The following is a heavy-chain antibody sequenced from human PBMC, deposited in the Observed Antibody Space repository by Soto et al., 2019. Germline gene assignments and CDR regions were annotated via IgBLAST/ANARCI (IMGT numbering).Heavy chain of an antibody. CDR3: ASSAADNFDY. D-gene: IGHD6-13*01. V-gene: IGHV4-39*01. J-gene: IGHJ4*02. Sequence: QLQLQESGPGLVKPSETLSLTCTVSGGSISSSSYYWGWIRQPPGKGLEWIGRIYYSGSTYYNPSLKSRVTIYVSASKNQFSLKLISVTDADTAVYCCASSAADNFDYWDQGTLVTVSS. CDR1: GGSISSSSYY. CDR2: IYYSGST.